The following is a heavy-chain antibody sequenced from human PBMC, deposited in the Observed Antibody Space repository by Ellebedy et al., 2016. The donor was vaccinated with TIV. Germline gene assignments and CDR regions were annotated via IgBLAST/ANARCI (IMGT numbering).Heavy chain of an antibody. D-gene: IGHD4-11*01. CDR2: LSYDGSNI. CDR3: ARDLDRNYPGTYFDY. V-gene: IGHV3-30-3*01. Sequence: GESLKISCAASGFTFSYYAMHWVRQAPGKGLEWVALLSYDGSNIYYEDSVKGRFTIARDNSKNTLYLQMNSLRAEDTAVYYCARDLDRNYPGTYFDYWGQGTLVTVSS. J-gene: IGHJ4*02. CDR1: GFTFSYYA.